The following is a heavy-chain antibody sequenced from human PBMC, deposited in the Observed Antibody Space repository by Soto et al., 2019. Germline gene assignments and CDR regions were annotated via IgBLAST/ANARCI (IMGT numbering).Heavy chain of an antibody. Sequence: QVQLVQSGAEVKKPGSSVKVSCKAAGGTFSSYDISWVRQAPGQGLEWMGGIIPIFGTANYAQKFQGRVTITADESTSPAYMELSRLRSEDTVVYYCARAGEWFPNQNYYYYGMDVWGQGTTVTVSS. CDR2: IIPIFGTA. CDR3: ARAGEWFPNQNYYYYGMDV. J-gene: IGHJ6*02. V-gene: IGHV1-69*01. CDR1: GGTFSSYD. D-gene: IGHD3-3*01.